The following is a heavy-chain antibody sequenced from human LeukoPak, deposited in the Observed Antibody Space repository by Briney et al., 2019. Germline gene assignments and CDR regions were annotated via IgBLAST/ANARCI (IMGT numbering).Heavy chain of an antibody. CDR3: AIGYAHDAFDI. J-gene: IGHJ3*02. D-gene: IGHD2-2*01. CDR1: GFTFSSYW. V-gene: IGHV3-7*01. Sequence: QPGGSLRLSCAASGFTFSSYWMTWVRQAPGKGLDWVANIKQDGSEKYYVDSVKGRFSISRDNAKNSLCLQMNSLRAVDTAVYYCAIGYAHDAFDIWGQGTMVTVSS. CDR2: IKQDGSEK.